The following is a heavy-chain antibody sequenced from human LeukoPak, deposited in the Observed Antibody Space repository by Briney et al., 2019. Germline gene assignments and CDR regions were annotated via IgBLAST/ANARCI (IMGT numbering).Heavy chain of an antibody. Sequence: SETLSLTCTVSGGSISTYYWSWIRQPPGKGLEWIGYIYHSGSTNHNPSLKSRVTISVDTSQNQFYLKLSSVTAADTAVYYCARGGYYSSGNDFRFDPWGQGTLVTVSS. J-gene: IGHJ5*02. D-gene: IGHD3-10*01. CDR1: GGSISTYY. CDR2: IYHSGST. V-gene: IGHV4-59*01. CDR3: ARGGYYSSGNDFRFDP.